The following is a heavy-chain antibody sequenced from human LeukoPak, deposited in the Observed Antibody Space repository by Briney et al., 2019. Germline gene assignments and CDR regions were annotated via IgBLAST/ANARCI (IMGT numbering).Heavy chain of an antibody. D-gene: IGHD6-19*01. V-gene: IGHV4-34*01. J-gene: IGHJ4*02. CDR3: ARYSSGWIGYFDY. Sequence: SETLSLTCAVYGGSFSGYYWSWIRQPPGKGLEWIGEINHSGSTNYNPSLKSRVTISVDTSKNQFSLNLNSVTAADTAVYYCARYSSGWIGYFDYWGQGTLVTVSS. CDR1: GGSFSGYY. CDR2: INHSGST.